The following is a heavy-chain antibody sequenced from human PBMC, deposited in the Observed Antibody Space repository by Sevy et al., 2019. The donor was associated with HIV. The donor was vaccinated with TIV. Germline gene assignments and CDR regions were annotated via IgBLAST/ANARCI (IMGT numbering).Heavy chain of an antibody. Sequence: GGSLRLSCAASGFTFDDYTMNWVRQAPGKGLEWVSGISWCSGNRAYADSVEGRFTISRDNAKNSLYLQMNTLRVEDTALYYCIKDRSGSYSFDYWGQGTLVPVSS. CDR3: IKDRSGSYSFDY. CDR1: GFTFDDYT. V-gene: IGHV3-9*01. CDR2: ISWCSGNR. J-gene: IGHJ4*02. D-gene: IGHD1-26*01.